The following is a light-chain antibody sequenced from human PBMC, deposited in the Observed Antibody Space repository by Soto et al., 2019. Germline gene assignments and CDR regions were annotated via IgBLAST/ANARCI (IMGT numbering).Light chain of an antibody. CDR1: QSVSSSY. CDR3: QKYGSSPA. CDR2: GAS. V-gene: IGKV3-20*01. J-gene: IGKJ1*01. Sequence: EIVLTQSPGTLSLSPGERATLSCRASQSVSSSYLAWYQQKPGQAPRLLIYGASSRATGIPDRFSGSGSGTDFTLTISRLGPEDFAVYYCQKYGSSPALGQGTKVDIK.